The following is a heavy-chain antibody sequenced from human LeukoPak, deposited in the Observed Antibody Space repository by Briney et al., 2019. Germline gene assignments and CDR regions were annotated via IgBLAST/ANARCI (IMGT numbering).Heavy chain of an antibody. CDR3: ARGGAVTTLWYFDL. CDR2: IYYSGST. CDR1: GGSISSYY. J-gene: IGHJ2*01. Sequence: SETLSLTCTVSGGSISSYYWSWIRQPPGKGLEWIGYIYYSGSTNYNPSLKSRVTISVDTSKNQFSLKLSSVTAADTAVYYCARGGAVTTLWYFDLWGRGTLVTVSS. D-gene: IGHD4-17*01. V-gene: IGHV4-59*01.